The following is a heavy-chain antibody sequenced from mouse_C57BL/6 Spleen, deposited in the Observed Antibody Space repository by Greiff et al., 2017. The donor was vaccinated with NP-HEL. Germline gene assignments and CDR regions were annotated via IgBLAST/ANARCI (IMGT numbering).Heavy chain of an antibody. D-gene: IGHD4-1*01. J-gene: IGHJ2*01. CDR2: ISSGSSTI. CDR3: ARPGTGFDY. Sequence: EVMLVESGGGLVKPGGSLKLSCAASGFTFSDYGMHWVRQAPEKGLEWVAYISSGSSTIYYADTVKGRFTISRDNAKNTLFLQMTSLRSEDTAMYYCARPGTGFDYWAKAPLSQSPQ. V-gene: IGHV5-17*01. CDR1: GFTFSDYG.